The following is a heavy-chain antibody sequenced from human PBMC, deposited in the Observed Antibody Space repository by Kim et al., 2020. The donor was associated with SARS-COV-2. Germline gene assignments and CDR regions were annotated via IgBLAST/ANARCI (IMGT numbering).Heavy chain of an antibody. CDR2: SK. CDR3: ARDSPYYGMDV. Sequence: SKYHADTVKDRFTIARHHSKNTLYLQMDSLRAEDTAVYYCARDSPYYGMDVWGQGTTVTVSS. J-gene: IGHJ6*02. V-gene: IGHV3-53*04.